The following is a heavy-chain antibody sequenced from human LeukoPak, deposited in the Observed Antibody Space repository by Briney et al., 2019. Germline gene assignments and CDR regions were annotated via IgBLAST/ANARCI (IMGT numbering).Heavy chain of an antibody. CDR2: IYYSGST. V-gene: IGHV4-59*01. J-gene: IGHJ4*02. D-gene: IGHD3-10*01. Sequence: NPSETLSLTCTVSGGSISSYYWSWIRQPPGKGLEWIGYIYYSGSTNYNPSLKSRVTISVDTSKNQFSLKLSSVTAADTAVYYCARDQTGIIDYWGQGTLVTVSS. CDR3: ARDQTGIIDY. CDR1: GGSISSYY.